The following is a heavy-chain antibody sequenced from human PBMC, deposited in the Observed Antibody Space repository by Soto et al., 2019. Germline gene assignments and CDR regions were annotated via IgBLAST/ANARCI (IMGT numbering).Heavy chain of an antibody. Sequence: ASVKVSCKVSGYTLTELSMHGVRQAPGKGLEWMGGFDPEDGETIYAQKFQGRVTMTEDTSTDTAYMELSSLRSEDTAVYYCATHTPYYDFWSGYYGNSNYYYYYGMDVWGQGTTVTVSS. CDR2: FDPEDGET. D-gene: IGHD3-3*01. CDR3: ATHTPYYDFWSGYYGNSNYYYYYGMDV. J-gene: IGHJ6*02. V-gene: IGHV1-24*01. CDR1: GYTLTELS.